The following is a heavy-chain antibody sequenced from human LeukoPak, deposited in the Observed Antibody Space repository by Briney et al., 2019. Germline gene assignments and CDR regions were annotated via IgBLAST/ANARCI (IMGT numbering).Heavy chain of an antibody. D-gene: IGHD3-22*01. J-gene: IGHJ4*02. Sequence: ASVKVSCKASGGAFSSYAISWVRQAPGQGLEWMGGIIPIFGTANYAQKFQGRVTITADESTSTAYMELSSLRSEDTAVYYCASGGYYYDSSGYYSDRGQGTLVTVSS. V-gene: IGHV1-69*13. CDR3: ASGGYYYDSSGYYSD. CDR1: GGAFSSYA. CDR2: IIPIFGTA.